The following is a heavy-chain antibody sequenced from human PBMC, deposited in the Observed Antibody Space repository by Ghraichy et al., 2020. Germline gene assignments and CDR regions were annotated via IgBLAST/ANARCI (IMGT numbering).Heavy chain of an antibody. D-gene: IGHD3-10*01. CDR3: ARGGFGDLTY. V-gene: IGHV4-59*01. CDR1: GGSIGTNY. J-gene: IGHJ4*02. Sequence: SQTLSLTCSVSGGSIGTNYWSWIRQPPGKGLEWIGYIYYTGSTSYNPSLKSRVTLLVDTSKHQLSLTLSSVTVADTAVYYCARGGFGDLTYWCPGNVVIVTS. CDR2: IYYTGST.